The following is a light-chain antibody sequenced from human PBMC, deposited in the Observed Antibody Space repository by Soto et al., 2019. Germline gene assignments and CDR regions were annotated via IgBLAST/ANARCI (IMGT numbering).Light chain of an antibody. J-gene: IGLJ3*02. CDR1: SSDVGRYNY. CDR2: EVS. V-gene: IGLV2-14*01. CDR3: TSYTTTTTWV. Sequence: QSVLTQPASVSGSPGQSITISCTGTSSDVGRYNYVSWYQQYPGKAHKLMIYEVSTRPSGVSNRFSASKSANTASLTISGLQAEDEADYYCTSYTTTTTWVFGGGTKLTVL.